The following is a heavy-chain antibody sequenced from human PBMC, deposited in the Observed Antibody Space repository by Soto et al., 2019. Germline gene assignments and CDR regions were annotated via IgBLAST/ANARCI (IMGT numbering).Heavy chain of an antibody. Sequence: EVQLLESGGGLVQPGGSLRLSCAASGFTLSNYAMSWVRQAPGKGLEWVSSLNARGDTTDYADFAKGRFTISRDTFENTLYLQMNSLRAEDTAIYYCASGLWSDYVPFGPWGQGTLVTVSS. CDR2: LNARGDTT. V-gene: IGHV3-23*01. CDR3: ASGLWSDYVPFGP. CDR1: GFTLSNYA. D-gene: IGHD3-3*01. J-gene: IGHJ5*02.